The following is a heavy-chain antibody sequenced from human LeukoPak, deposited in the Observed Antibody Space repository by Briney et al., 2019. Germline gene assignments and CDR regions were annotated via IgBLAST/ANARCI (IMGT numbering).Heavy chain of an antibody. V-gene: IGHV3-30-3*01. CDR1: GFTFSSYA. J-gene: IGHJ4*02. D-gene: IGHD2-8*01. Sequence: GGSLRLSCAASGFTFSSYAMHWVRSAPGKGLEWVAVISYDGSNKYYADSVKGRFTISRDISKNTLYLQMNSLRADDTAVYYCARDGDGDYGDYWGQGTLVTVSS. CDR3: ARDGDGDYGDY. CDR2: ISYDGSNK.